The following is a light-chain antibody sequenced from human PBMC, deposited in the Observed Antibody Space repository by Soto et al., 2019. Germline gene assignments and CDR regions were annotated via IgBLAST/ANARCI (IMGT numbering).Light chain of an antibody. CDR3: NSYTRDSTWV. V-gene: IGLV2-14*01. CDR1: SSDIGTYDS. Sequence: QSALTQPASVSGSPGQSIAISCTGTSSDIGTYDSVSWYQQLPGKAPKVLIYEVTYRPSGVSNRFSGSKSGNTASLTISGLQAEDEADYYCNSYTRDSTWVFGGGTKLTVL. J-gene: IGLJ3*02. CDR2: EVT.